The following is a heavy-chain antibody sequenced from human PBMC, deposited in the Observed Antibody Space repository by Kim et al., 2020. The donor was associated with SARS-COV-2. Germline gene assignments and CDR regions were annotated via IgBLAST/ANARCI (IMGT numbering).Heavy chain of an antibody. CDR1: GDSVSSTSAA. J-gene: IGHJ4*02. Sequence: SQTLSLTCVISGDSVSSTSAAWNWIRQSPSRSPEWLGRTYYRSKWYNDYAESVKSRISITPDTSKNHLSLQLNSVTPEDTAVYYCASDPRDLYYFDFWGQGTLVAVSS. CDR3: ASDPRDLYYFDF. V-gene: IGHV6-1*01. CDR2: TYYRSKWYN.